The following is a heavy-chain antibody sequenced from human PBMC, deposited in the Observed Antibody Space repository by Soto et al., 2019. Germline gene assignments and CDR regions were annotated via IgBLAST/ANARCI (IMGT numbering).Heavy chain of an antibody. CDR3: SRDTFGEDDY. J-gene: IGHJ4*02. CDR1: GFTFSRYW. Sequence: EVQLVESGGGLVQPGGSLRLSCAASGFTFSRYWMHWVRQAPGKGLVWVSRINTDGSSTSYADFVKGRFTISRDNAKNTLYLQMNSLRVEDTALYYCSRDTFGEDDYSGQGTLVTVSS. D-gene: IGHD3-3*01. V-gene: IGHV3-74*01. CDR2: INTDGSST.